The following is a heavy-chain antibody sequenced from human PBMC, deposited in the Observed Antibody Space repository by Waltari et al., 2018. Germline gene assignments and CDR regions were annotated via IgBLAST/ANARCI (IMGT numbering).Heavy chain of an antibody. J-gene: IGHJ4*02. V-gene: IGHV4-34*01. CDR2: INHSGST. D-gene: IGHD3-3*01. CDR3: ARGEYYDFWSGYYRSYYFDY. Sequence: QLQLQESGPGLVKPSETLSLTCPFYGGSFGGYNWGGIRQPPGKGRGWIGEINHSGSTNYNPSLKSRVTISVDTSKNQFSLKLSSVTAADTAVYYCARGEYYDFWSGYYRSYYFDYWGQGTLVTVSS. CDR1: GGSFGGYN.